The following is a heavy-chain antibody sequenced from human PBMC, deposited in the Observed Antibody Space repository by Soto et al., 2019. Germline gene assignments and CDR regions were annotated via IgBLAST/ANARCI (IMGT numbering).Heavy chain of an antibody. V-gene: IGHV1-69*01. D-gene: IGHD3-3*01. CDR2: IVPAFGTP. CDR1: GGTFSNYA. Sequence: QVQLVQSGAEVKKPGSSVKVSCRASGGTFSNYAISWVRQAPGQALEWMGGIVPAFGTPSYAQNLQGRITTTADDSTTTVYMDLSSLRSEDTAVYYCARGATIFGVAAYSYYEMEVWGQGTTVTVSS. J-gene: IGHJ6*02. CDR3: ARGATIFGVAAYSYYEMEV.